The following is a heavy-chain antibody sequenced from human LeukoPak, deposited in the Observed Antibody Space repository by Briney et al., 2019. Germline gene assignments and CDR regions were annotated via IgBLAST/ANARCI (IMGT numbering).Heavy chain of an antibody. V-gene: IGHV3-20*04. CDR3: ARASGYSGYDPFDY. CDR1: GFAFDEHG. D-gene: IGHD5-12*01. J-gene: IGHJ4*02. Sequence: PGGSLRLSCTASGFAFDEHGMSWVRQVPGKGLEWVSGINWSGGSTGYADPLKGRFTISRDNSKNTLYLQMNTLRAEDTAVYYCARASGYSGYDPFDYWGQGTLVTVSS. CDR2: INWSGGST.